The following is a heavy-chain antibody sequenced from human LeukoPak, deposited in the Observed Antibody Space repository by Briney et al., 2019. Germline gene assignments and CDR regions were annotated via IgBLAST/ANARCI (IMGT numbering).Heavy chain of an antibody. D-gene: IGHD3-10*01. CDR1: GFSVSSNY. J-gene: IGHJ4*02. Sequence: GGSLRLSCAASGFSVSSNYMSWVRQAPGKGLEWVSYISSSSSTIYYADSVKGRFTISRDNAKNSLYLQMNSLRDEDTAVYYCYGMSWWGQGTLVTVSS. V-gene: IGHV3-48*02. CDR3: YGMSW. CDR2: ISSSSSTI.